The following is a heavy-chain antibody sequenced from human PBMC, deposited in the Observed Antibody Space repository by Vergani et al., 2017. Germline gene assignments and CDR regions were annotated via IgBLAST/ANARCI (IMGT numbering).Heavy chain of an antibody. CDR1: GGSISAGYYF. V-gene: IGHV4-61*02. J-gene: IGHJ3*01. CDR3: ALRSGGYYSGGRVHPLRTAFDV. CDR2: VSASGNA. Sequence: QVQLQASGPGRVKPSQTLSLTCTMSGGSISAGYYFWSWIRQPAGKGLEWLGHVSASGNASHSPSLKTRVSMSVDTSKNQFSLTVTPVTAADTAIYFCALRSGGYYSGGRVHPLRTAFDVWGHGTVVTVSS. D-gene: IGHD2-15*01.